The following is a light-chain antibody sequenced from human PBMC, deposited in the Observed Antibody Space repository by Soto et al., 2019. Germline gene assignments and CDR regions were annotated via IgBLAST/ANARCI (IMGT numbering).Light chain of an antibody. CDR1: QSVFYSSNNKNY. J-gene: IGKJ3*01. CDR3: HQYYSTPFT. CDR2: WAS. V-gene: IGKV4-1*01. Sequence: DIVMTQSPDSLAVSLGERATINCKSSQSVFYSSNNKNYLAWYQQKPGQPPKLLIYWASTRESGVPDRFSGSGSGTYFTLTISCLKAEYGAVYYCHQYYSTPFTFGPGTKVDIK.